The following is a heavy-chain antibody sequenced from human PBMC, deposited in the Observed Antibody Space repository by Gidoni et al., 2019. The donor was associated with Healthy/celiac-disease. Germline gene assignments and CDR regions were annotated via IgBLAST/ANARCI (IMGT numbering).Heavy chain of an antibody. Sequence: QVQLQESGPGLVKPSETLSLTCTVSGGSISRYYWSRIRQRQGKGLELIGYSYYSGSTNYNPSLKCLVTSSVDTSKYQFSLTLSSLSAADTAVYYCAILRYYYGMDVWGQGTTVTVSS. CDR3: AILRYYYGMDV. J-gene: IGHJ6*02. V-gene: IGHV4-59*08. CDR1: GGSISRYY. CDR2: SYYSGST.